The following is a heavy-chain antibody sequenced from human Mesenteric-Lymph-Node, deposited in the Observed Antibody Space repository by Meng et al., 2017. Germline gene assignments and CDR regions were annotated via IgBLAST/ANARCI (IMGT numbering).Heavy chain of an antibody. V-gene: IGHV4-34*01. Sequence: SETLSLTCAVYGGSFSGYYWSWIRQPPGKGLEWIGEINHSGSTNYNPSLKSRVTISVDTSKNQFSLKLSSVTAADTAVYYCARRGRAAATPGDYWGQGTLVTVSS. CDR1: GGSFSGYY. CDR2: INHSGST. CDR3: ARRGRAAATPGDY. D-gene: IGHD6-13*01. J-gene: IGHJ4*02.